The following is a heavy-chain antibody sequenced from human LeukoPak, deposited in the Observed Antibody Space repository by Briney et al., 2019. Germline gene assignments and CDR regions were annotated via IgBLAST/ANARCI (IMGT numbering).Heavy chain of an antibody. CDR1: GYTFTSYD. CDR2: MNPNSGNT. Sequence: ASVKVSCKASGYTFTSYDINWVRQATGQGLEWMGWMNPNSGNTGYAQKFQGRVTMTRDTSTSTVYMELSSLRSEDTAVYYCARGGYYYGMDVWGQGTTVTVSS. V-gene: IGHV1-8*01. J-gene: IGHJ6*02. CDR3: ARGGYYYGMDV.